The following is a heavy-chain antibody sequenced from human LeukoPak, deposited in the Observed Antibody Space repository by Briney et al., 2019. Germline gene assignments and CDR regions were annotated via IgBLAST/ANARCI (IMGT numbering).Heavy chain of an antibody. CDR3: ARSRGNDILTGYPAADY. D-gene: IGHD3-9*01. Sequence: SVEVSCKASGGTFSSYAISWVRHAPGQGLELMGGIIPTFGTANYAQKFQGRVTITADESTSTAYMELSSLRSEDTAVYYCARSRGNDILTGYPAADYWGQGTLVTVSS. J-gene: IGHJ4*02. CDR2: IIPTFGTA. V-gene: IGHV1-69*01. CDR1: GGTFSSYA.